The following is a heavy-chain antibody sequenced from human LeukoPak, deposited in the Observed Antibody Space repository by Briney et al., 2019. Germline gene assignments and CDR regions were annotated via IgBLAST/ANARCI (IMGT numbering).Heavy chain of an antibody. CDR1: GFTFSSYG. J-gene: IGHJ4*02. CDR3: AKRGGSGSYPAVDH. D-gene: IGHD1-26*01. Sequence: AGTLRLSCAASGFTFSSYGMHWVRQAPGKGLEWVAFIRYDGSNKYYADSVKGRFTISRDNSKNTLYLQMNSLRAEDTAVYYCAKRGGSGSYPAVDHWGQGTLVTVSS. CDR2: IRYDGSNK. V-gene: IGHV3-30*02.